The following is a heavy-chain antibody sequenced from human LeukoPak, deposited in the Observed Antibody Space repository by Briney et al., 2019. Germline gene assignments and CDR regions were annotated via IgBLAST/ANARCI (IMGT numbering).Heavy chain of an antibody. CDR1: GFTFSSYG. V-gene: IGHV3-30*02. CDR3: ARQSHDFWSGYRPTYYFDY. J-gene: IGHJ4*02. D-gene: IGHD3-3*01. CDR2: IRYDGSNK. Sequence: PGGSLRLSCAASGFTFSSYGMHWVRQAPGKGLEWVAFIRYDGSNKYYAGSVKGRFTISRDNSKNTLYLQMNSLRAEDTAVYYCARQSHDFWSGYRPTYYFDYWGQGTLVTVSS.